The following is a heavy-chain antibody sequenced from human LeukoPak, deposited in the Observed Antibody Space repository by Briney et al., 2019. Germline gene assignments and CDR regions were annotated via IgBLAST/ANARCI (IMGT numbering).Heavy chain of an antibody. D-gene: IGHD3-10*01. V-gene: IGHV1-2*02. CDR3: ARGAVIPSGYYYMDV. CDR2: INPNSGGT. Sequence: GASVKVSCKASGYTFTGYYMHWVRQAPGQGLEWMGWINPNSGGTNYAQKFQGRVTMTRDTSISTAYMELSRLRSDDTAVYYCARGAVIPSGYYYMDVWGKGTTVTVSS. CDR1: GYTFTGYY. J-gene: IGHJ6*03.